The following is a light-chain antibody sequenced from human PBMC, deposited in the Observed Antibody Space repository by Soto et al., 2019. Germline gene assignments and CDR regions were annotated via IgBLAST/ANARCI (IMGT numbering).Light chain of an antibody. J-gene: IGLJ2*01. CDR1: SSDVGGYDF. CDR2: EVS. Sequence: QSVLTQPASVSGSPGQSITISCTGTSSDVGGYDFVSWYQQHPGKAPKLMIYEVSNRPSGVSNRFSGSKSGEAASLTISGLQAEDEAYYYCTSYTSSGILLFGGGTKLTVL. CDR3: TSYTSSGILL. V-gene: IGLV2-14*03.